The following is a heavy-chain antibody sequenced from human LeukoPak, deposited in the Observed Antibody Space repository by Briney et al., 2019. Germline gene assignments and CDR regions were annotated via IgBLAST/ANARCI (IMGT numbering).Heavy chain of an antibody. Sequence: APVKVSCKASGYTFTSYGISWVRQAPGQGLEWMGWISAYNGNTNYAQKLQGRVTMTTDTSTSTAYMELRSLRSDDTAVYYCARECGGSCSDAFDIWGQGTMVTVSS. D-gene: IGHD2-15*01. CDR3: ARECGGSCSDAFDI. CDR2: ISAYNGNT. CDR1: GYTFTSYG. J-gene: IGHJ3*02. V-gene: IGHV1-18*01.